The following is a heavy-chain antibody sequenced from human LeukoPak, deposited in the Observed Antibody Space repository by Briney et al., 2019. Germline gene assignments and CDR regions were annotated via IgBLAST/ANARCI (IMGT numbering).Heavy chain of an antibody. CDR2: VDPSGGRT. V-gene: IGHV1-46*01. J-gene: IGHJ4*02. D-gene: IGHD2/OR15-2a*01. Sequence: GASVKVSCKACGCTFISYYIHGVRQAPGQGLQWMGTVDPSGGRTTYAREFQGRVTLTRDTSTSTVYMELSSLRSEDTAIYYCARVICYCNSVRCSDYYFAFWGQGTLVTVSS. CDR1: GCTFISYY. CDR3: ARVICYCNSVRCSDYYFAF.